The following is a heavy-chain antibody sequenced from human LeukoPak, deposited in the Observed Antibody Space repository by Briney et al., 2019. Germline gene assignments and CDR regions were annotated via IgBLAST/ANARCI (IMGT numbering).Heavy chain of an antibody. CDR1: GGSISSGRYY. V-gene: IGHV4-39*07. CDR3: ARGDSSSWDIVGRYFDL. D-gene: IGHD6-13*01. J-gene: IGHJ2*01. CDR2: INHSGST. Sequence: SETLSLTCTVSGGSISSGRYYWSRIRQPPGKGLEWIGEINHSGSTNYNPSLKSRVTISVDTSKNQFSLKLSSVTAADTAVYYCARGDSSSWDIVGRYFDLWGRGTLVTVSS.